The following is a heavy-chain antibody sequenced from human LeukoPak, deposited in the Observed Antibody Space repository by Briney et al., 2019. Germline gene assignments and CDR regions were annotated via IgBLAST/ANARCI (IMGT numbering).Heavy chain of an antibody. Sequence: SQTLSLTCTVSGGSISSGGYYWSWIRQPPGKGLEWIGYIYHSGSTYYNPSLKSRVTISVDRSKNQFSLKLSSVTAADTAVYYWARDQWAWGYSKPHDALDIGGQGKMVPVSS. CDR2: IYHSGST. D-gene: IGHD4-11*01. J-gene: IGHJ3*02. V-gene: IGHV4-30-2*01. CDR1: GGSISSGGYY. CDR3: ARDQWAWGYSKPHDALDI.